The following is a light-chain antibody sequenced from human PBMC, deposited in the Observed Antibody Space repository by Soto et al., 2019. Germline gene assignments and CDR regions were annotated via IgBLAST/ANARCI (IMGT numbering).Light chain of an antibody. CDR3: FSFAGSTVL. Sequence: QSALTQPPSASGSPGQYVTISCTGTSSDIGAYNYVSWYQQHPGKAPKLMILEVTKRPSGVPDRFSGSKSGNTASLTVSGLQAEDEADYYCFSFAGSTVLFGGGTKLTVL. CDR1: SSDIGAYNY. CDR2: EVT. J-gene: IGLJ2*01. V-gene: IGLV2-8*01.